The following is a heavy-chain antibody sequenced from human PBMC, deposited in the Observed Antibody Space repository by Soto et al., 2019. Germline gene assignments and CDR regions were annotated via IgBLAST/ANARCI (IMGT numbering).Heavy chain of an antibody. J-gene: IGHJ3*02. D-gene: IGHD3-22*01. CDR2: IIPIFGTA. V-gene: IGHV1-69*13. CDR3: ARDEYYYDSSGYPEDAFDI. Sequence: ASVKVSCKASGGTFSSYAISWVRQAPGQGLEWMGGIIPIFGTANYAQKFQGRVTITADESTSTAYMELSSLRSEDTAVYYCARDEYYYDSSGYPEDAFDIWGQGTMVTVSS. CDR1: GGTFSSYA.